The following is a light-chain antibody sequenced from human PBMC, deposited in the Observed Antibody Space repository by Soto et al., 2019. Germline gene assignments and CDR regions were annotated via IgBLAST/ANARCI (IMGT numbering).Light chain of an antibody. Sequence: DIQMTQSPSTLSASVGDRVTITCRASQSISSWLAWYQQKPGKAPKLLIYDVSNLESRVPSRFSGSGSGTEFTLTISSLQPDDVASYYCQQYNAFWTFGQGTRVEIK. V-gene: IGKV1-5*01. J-gene: IGKJ1*01. CDR3: QQYNAFWT. CDR1: QSISSW. CDR2: DVS.